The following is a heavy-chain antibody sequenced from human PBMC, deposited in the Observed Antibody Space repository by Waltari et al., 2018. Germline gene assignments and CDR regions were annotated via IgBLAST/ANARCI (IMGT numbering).Heavy chain of an antibody. CDR1: GGSISRFY. CDR3: ARDGSAATWADYYYMDV. J-gene: IGHJ6*03. D-gene: IGHD2-15*01. Sequence: QVHLQESGPGLVKPSETLSLTCTVSGGSISRFYWSWIRQSPGKGLDGIGHIYSSGTTNYNPSLNSRGTISVDTSQNEFSLKLTSVTAADTAIYYCARDGSAATWADYYYMDVWGKGTTVTVSS. CDR2: IYSSGTT. V-gene: IGHV4-4*09.